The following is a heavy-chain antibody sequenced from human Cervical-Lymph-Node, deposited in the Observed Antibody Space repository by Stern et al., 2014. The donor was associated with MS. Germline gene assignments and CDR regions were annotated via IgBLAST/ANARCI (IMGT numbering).Heavy chain of an antibody. J-gene: IGHJ4*02. D-gene: IGHD3-10*01. CDR2: GHYSGVT. V-gene: IGHV4-59*01. CDR1: GASISSYY. Sequence: QVQLQESGPGLVRPSETLSLTCSVSGASISSYYWSWIRQPPGKGLAWIGYGHYSGVTSYNPSLKSRITISADTSTNQFSLKLTSVTAADTAVYFCARLRGGVIVREGYYFDYWGQGSLVTVSS. CDR3: ARLRGGVIVREGYYFDY.